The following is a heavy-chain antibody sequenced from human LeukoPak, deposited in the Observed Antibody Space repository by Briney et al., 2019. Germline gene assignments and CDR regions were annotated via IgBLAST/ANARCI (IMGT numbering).Heavy chain of an antibody. V-gene: IGHV3-30-3*01. CDR2: ISYDGSNK. Sequence: PGGSLRLSCAASGFTFSSYAMHWVRQAPGKGLEWVAVISYDGSNKYYADSVKGRFTISRDNSKNTLYLQMNSLRAEDTAVYYCATLLQVAATGDYWGQGTLVTVSS. D-gene: IGHD2-15*01. CDR1: GFTFSSYA. J-gene: IGHJ4*02. CDR3: ATLLQVAATGDY.